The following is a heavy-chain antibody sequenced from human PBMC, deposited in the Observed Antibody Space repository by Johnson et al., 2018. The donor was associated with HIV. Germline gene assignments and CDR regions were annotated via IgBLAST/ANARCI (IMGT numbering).Heavy chain of an antibody. V-gene: IGHV3-30-3*01. D-gene: IGHD3-10*01. CDR1: GFTFSSYV. Sequence: QVQLVESGGGVVQPGRSLRLSCAASGFTFSSYVMHWVRQAPGKGLEWVAVISYDGSNKYYADSVKGRFTISRDNSKNTLYLQMNSLRAEDTAGYYCARDRRGDTIDDAFDIWGQGTMVTVSS. CDR2: ISYDGSNK. J-gene: IGHJ3*02. CDR3: ARDRRGDTIDDAFDI.